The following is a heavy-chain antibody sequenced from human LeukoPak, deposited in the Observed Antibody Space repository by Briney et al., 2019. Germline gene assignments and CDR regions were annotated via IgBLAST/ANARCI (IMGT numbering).Heavy chain of an antibody. J-gene: IGHJ4*02. D-gene: IGHD6-19*01. Sequence: SETLSLTCTVSGGSISSGGYYWSWIRQHPGKGLEWIGNIYYSGSTYYNPSLKSRATISVDTSKNQFTLKLSSVTAADTAVYNCATAGYSSGWYYFDYWGQGTLVSVSS. CDR3: ATAGYSSGWYYFDY. V-gene: IGHV4-31*03. CDR1: GGSISSGGYY. CDR2: IYYSGST.